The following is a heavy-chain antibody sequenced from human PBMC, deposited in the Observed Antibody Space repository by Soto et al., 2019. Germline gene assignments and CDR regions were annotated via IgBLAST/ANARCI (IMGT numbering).Heavy chain of an antibody. V-gene: IGHV1-18*01. CDR1: GYTFTSYG. CDR3: ARFYGSGSPRAWYYYGMDV. Sequence: QVQLVQSGAEVKKPGASVKVSCKASGYTFTSYGISWVRQAPGQALEWMGWIIAYNGNTNYAQKLQGRVTMTTDTSTSTAYMELRSVRSDDTAVYYCARFYGSGSPRAWYYYGMDVWGHGTTVTVSS. D-gene: IGHD3-10*01. J-gene: IGHJ6*02. CDR2: IIAYNGNT.